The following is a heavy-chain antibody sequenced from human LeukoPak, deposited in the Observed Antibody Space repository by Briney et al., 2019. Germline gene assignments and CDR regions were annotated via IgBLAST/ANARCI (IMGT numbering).Heavy chain of an antibody. D-gene: IGHD1-20*01. J-gene: IGHJ4*02. V-gene: IGHV4-34*01. CDR1: GGSFSGYY. CDR2: INHSGST. Sequence: LETLSLTCAVYGGSFSGYYWSSIRQPPGKWLEWIGEINHSGSTNYNPSLKSRVTISVDTSKNQFSLKLSPVTAADTAVYYCARGGITGTPSGYWGQGTLVTVSS. CDR3: ARGGITGTPSGY.